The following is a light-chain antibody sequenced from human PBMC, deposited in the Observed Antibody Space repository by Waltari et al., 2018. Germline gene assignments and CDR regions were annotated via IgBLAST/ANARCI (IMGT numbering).Light chain of an antibody. J-gene: IGKJ1*01. CDR1: QSVRSSY. CDR2: GAS. Sequence: EIVLTQSPGTLSLSPGESATPSCRASQSVRSSYLAWYQQKSGQAPRLLIYGASSRATGIPDRFSGSGSGTDFTLTISRLEPEDFAVYYCQHYGGSLWTFGQGTKVEIK. CDR3: QHYGGSLWT. V-gene: IGKV3-20*01.